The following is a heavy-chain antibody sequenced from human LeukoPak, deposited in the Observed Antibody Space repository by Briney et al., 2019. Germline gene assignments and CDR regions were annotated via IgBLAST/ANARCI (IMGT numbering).Heavy chain of an antibody. V-gene: IGHV3-30*04. CDR1: GFTFSSYA. CDR3: AREAQQLVTDFAF. D-gene: IGHD6-13*01. Sequence: PGGSLRLSCAASGFTFSSYAMSWVRQAPGKGLEWVAVISIDGKKSYYADSVRGRFTISRDNSRDTLYLQMNSLRSEDTAVYYCAREAQQLVTDFAFWGQGTLVTVSS. CDR2: ISIDGKKS. J-gene: IGHJ4*02.